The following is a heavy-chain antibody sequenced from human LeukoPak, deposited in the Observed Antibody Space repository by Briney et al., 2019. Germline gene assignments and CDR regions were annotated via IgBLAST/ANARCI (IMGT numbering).Heavy chain of an antibody. CDR1: GGSISSHY. J-gene: IGHJ5*02. CDR3: ARGGRSYDSHGKFDP. CDR2: MYSSGSS. Sequence: SETLSLTCTVPGGSISSHYWSWVRQPAGKGLEWIGRMYSSGSSNYNPSLKSRVTMSVDTSRKQLSLQVRSVTAADTAVYYCARGGRSYDSHGKFDPWGQGTLVTVSS. D-gene: IGHD5-18*01. V-gene: IGHV4-4*07.